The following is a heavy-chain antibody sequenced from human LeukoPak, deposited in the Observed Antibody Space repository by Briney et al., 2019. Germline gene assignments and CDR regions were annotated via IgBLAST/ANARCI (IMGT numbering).Heavy chain of an antibody. D-gene: IGHD6-13*01. CDR1: GGSFSGYY. J-gene: IGHJ4*02. Sequence: SETLSLTCAVYGGSFSGYYWSWIRQPPGKGLEWIGEINHSGSTNYNPFLKSRVTISADTSKNHFSLKLSSVTAADTAVYYCARVREATIAPFFDYWGQGILVTVSS. CDR2: INHSGST. V-gene: IGHV4-34*01. CDR3: ARVREATIAPFFDY.